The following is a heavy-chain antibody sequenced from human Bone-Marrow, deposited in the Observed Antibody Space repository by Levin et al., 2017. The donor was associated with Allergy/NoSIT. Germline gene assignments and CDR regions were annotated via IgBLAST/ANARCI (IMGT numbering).Heavy chain of an antibody. V-gene: IGHV3-48*01. CDR3: ARVVRGVTNY. D-gene: IGHD3-10*01. Sequence: GESLKISCAASGFTFSSYSMNWVRQAPGKGLEWVSYISSSSSTIYYADSVKGRFTISRDNAKNSLYLQMNSLRAEDTAVYYCARVVRGVTNYWGQGTLVTVSS. CDR1: GFTFSSYS. CDR2: ISSSSSTI. J-gene: IGHJ4*02.